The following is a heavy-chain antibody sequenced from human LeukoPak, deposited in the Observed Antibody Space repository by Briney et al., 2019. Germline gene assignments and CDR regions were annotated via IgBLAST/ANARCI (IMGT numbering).Heavy chain of an antibody. J-gene: IGHJ5*02. CDR2: ISGLDVRT. CDR3: AWGWVQPFTS. V-gene: IGHV3-23*01. D-gene: IGHD5-24*01. CDR1: GFSFTTSG. Sequence: GGSLRLSCAASGFSFTTSGLSWVRQAPGKGLEWVSGISGLDVRTYYADSVKGRFTVTRDNSKNTLYLQMNSLRAEDTAIYYCAWGWVQPFTSWGQGTLVTVSS.